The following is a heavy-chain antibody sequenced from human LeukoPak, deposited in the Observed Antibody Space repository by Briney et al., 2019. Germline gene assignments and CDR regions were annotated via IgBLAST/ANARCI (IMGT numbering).Heavy chain of an antibody. J-gene: IGHJ4*02. D-gene: IGHD3-22*01. CDR2: ISSSSSYI. CDR1: GFTFSSYS. Sequence: GGSLRLSCAASGFTFSSYSMNWVRQAPGKGLEWVSSISSSSSYIYYADSVKGRFTISRDNAKNSVYLQMNGLRAEDTAVYYCARVHYDYYDSSTYHLDYWGQGTLVTVSS. V-gene: IGHV3-21*01. CDR3: ARVHYDYYDSSTYHLDY.